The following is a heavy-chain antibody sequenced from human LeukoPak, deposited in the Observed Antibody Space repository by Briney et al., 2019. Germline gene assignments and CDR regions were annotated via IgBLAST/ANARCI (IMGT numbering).Heavy chain of an antibody. D-gene: IGHD2-8*01. V-gene: IGHV4-34*01. CDR2: INHSGST. CDR1: GGSFSGYY. CDR3: ARHPNYYFDY. Sequence: SETLSLTCAVYGGSFSGYYWSWIRKPPGKGLEWIGEINHSGSTNYNPSLKSRVTISVDTSKNQFSLRLSSVTAADTAVYYCARHPNYYFDYWGQGTLVTVSS. J-gene: IGHJ4*02.